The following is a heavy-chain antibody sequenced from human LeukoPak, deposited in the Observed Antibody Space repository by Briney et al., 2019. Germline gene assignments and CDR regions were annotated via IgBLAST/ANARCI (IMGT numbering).Heavy chain of an antibody. D-gene: IGHD6-13*01. J-gene: IGHJ4*02. CDR1: GFTFSSYN. CDR2: ISSSSSYI. V-gene: IGHV3-21*01. Sequence: GGSLRLSCAASGFTFSSYNMNWVRQAPGKGLEWVSSISSSSSYIYYADSVKGRFTISRDNAKNSLYLQMNSLRAEDTAVYYCARDLAGAVFDKGGEGTLVTVS. CDR3: ARDLAGAVFDK.